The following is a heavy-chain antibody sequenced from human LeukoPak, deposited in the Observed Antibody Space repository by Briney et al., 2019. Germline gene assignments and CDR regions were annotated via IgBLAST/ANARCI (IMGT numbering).Heavy chain of an antibody. D-gene: IGHD2-8*01. Sequence: GGSLRLSCAASGFTFSSYDMHWVRQATGEGLEWVSAIGIPGDTYYLGSVKGRFTISRENAKNSLYLQMNSLRAGDTAVYYCARESGYAFHYWGQGTLVTASS. CDR3: ARESGYAFHY. CDR1: GFTFSSYD. V-gene: IGHV3-13*04. CDR2: IGIPGDT. J-gene: IGHJ4*02.